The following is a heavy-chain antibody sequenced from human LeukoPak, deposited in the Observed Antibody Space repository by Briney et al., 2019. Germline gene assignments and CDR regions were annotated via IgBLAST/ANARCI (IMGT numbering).Heavy chain of an antibody. V-gene: IGHV3-33*01. CDR1: RSTCSSRV. CDR2: IWYDGSNK. Sequence: SLTLSCAKARSTCSSRVKHWVGQAPVKEMEWVAVIWYDGSNKYYADSVKGRFTISRDNSKNTLYLQMNSLRAEDTAVYYCARETVDTAIYYYYGMDVWGQGTTVTVSS. CDR3: ARETVDTAIYYYYGMDV. D-gene: IGHD5-18*01. J-gene: IGHJ6*02.